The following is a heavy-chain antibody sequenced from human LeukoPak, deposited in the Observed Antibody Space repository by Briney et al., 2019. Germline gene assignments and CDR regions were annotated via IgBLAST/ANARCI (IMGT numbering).Heavy chain of an antibody. CDR1: GGSISSSSYY. J-gene: IGHJ4*02. CDR3: ARDPYQLLYHYFDH. V-gene: IGHV4-39*07. Sequence: PSETLSLTCTVSGGSISSSSYYWGWIRQPPGKGLEWIGSIYYSGSTYYNPSLKSRVTISVDTSKNQFSLKLSSVTAADTAVYYCARDPYQLLYHYFDHWGQGTLVTVSS. D-gene: IGHD2-2*02. CDR2: IYYSGST.